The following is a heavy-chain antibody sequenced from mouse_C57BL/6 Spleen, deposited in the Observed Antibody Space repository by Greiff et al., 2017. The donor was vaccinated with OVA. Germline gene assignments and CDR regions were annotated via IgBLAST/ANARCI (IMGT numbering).Heavy chain of an antibody. CDR1: GYTFTSYW. Sequence: QVQLQQPGAELVKPGASLKLSCKASGYTFTSYWMQWVQQRPGQGLEWIGDIDPSDSYTNYNQKFKGKATLTVDTSASTAYMQLSSLTSEDSAVYYCATTVVNYFDDWGQGTTLTVSS. V-gene: IGHV1-50*01. J-gene: IGHJ2*01. CDR3: ATTVVNYFDD. CDR2: IDPSDSYT. D-gene: IGHD1-1*01.